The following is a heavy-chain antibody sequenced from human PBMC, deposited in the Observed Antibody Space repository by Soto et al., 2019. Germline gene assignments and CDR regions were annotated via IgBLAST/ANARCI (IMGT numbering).Heavy chain of an antibody. CDR2: IIPLFGTA. D-gene: IGHD1-1*01. J-gene: IGHJ4*02. CDR1: GVTFSSET. CDR3: ATELGENPATPFDA. Sequence: QVQLVQSGADVKKPGSSVKVSCQASGVTFSSETLGWVRQATGQGLEWVGGIIPLFGTARYAQKFQGCVTITADESASPVYMEFRSLRTDDTAVYFCATELGENPATPFDAWGQVTLVT. V-gene: IGHV1-69*01.